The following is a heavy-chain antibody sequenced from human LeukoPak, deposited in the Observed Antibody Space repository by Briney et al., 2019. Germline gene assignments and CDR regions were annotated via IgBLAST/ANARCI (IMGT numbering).Heavy chain of an antibody. J-gene: IGHJ4*02. CDR3: ARGIIGYYFDY. V-gene: IGHV1-18*01. CDR1: GYTFTIYG. CDR2: ISAYGNT. D-gene: IGHD2-15*01. Sequence: VASVNVSCKTSGYTFTIYGISWVRQAPGQGLEWMGLISAYGNTNYAQNVQGRVTMTTDTSTSTAYMELRSLRSDDTAVYYCARGIIGYYFDYWGQGTLVTVSS.